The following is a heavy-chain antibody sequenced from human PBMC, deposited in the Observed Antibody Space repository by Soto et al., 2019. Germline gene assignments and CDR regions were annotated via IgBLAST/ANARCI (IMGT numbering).Heavy chain of an antibody. Sequence: GESLKISCKGSGYNFAGYWIAWVRQMPGKGLELMGIIYPSDSDTRYRPSFQGQVTISADKSISSAYLQWSSLRASDTAMYYCARGGVSTRTFDYWGEGTPVTVYS. CDR3: ARGGVSTRTFDY. V-gene: IGHV5-51*01. J-gene: IGHJ4*02. CDR2: IYPSDSDT. CDR1: GYNFAGYW. D-gene: IGHD3-3*01.